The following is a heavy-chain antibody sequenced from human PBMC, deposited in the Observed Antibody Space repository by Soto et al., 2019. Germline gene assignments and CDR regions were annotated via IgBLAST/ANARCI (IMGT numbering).Heavy chain of an antibody. CDR1: RFTFSDYY. CDR3: ARADGSGSYYTY. CDR2: ISTSGNTK. J-gene: IGHJ4*02. Sequence: GGSLRLSCAASRFTFSDYYMSWIRQAPGKGLEWVSYISTSGNTKYYADSVKGRFTISRDNAKNSLYLQMNSLRAEDTAVYYCARADGSGSYYTYWGQGTLVPVSS. D-gene: IGHD3-10*01. V-gene: IGHV3-11*01.